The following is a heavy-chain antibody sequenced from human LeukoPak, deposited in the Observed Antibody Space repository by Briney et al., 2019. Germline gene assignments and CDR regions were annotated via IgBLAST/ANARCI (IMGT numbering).Heavy chain of an antibody. CDR3: ARRGSGYSQNYFDY. Sequence: GGSLRLSCAASGFTFSSYWMSWVRQAPGKGLEWVANIKQDGSEKYYVDSVKGRFTISRDNAKNSLYLQMNSLRAEDTAVYYCARRGSGYSQNYFDYWGQGTLVTVSS. D-gene: IGHD3-22*01. J-gene: IGHJ4*02. CDR2: IKQDGSEK. V-gene: IGHV3-7*01. CDR1: GFTFSSYW.